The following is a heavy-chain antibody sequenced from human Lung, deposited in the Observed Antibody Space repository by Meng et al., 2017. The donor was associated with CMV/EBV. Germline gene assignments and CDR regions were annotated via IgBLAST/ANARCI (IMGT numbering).Heavy chain of an antibody. CDR1: QFTFSRYE. CDR2: IDSPGTTV. J-gene: IGHJ3*01. CDR3: ARGSGSDYFGAFDV. D-gene: IGHD1-26*01. V-gene: IGHV3-48*03. Sequence: GESLRLXXAASQFTFSRYEMNWVRQAPGKGLEWISNIDSPGTTVYYADSVRGRFTISRDNAKNLLFLQMNSLRVDDTAVYYCARGSGSDYFGAFDVWGQGXMVTVSS.